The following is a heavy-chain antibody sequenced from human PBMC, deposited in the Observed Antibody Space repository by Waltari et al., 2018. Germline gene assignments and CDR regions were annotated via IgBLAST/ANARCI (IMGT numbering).Heavy chain of an antibody. V-gene: IGHV3-74*01. CDR1: RFPFSSYW. CDR3: ARDLGWGRSDP. CDR2: IRPDGSII. Sequence: EMQLVESGGGLVQPGRSLRLSCEASRFPFSSYWMSWVRQPPVKGLECVSYIRPDGSIISYADSVKGRFTFSRDNAKNTLYLQMNSLRDEDTAVYYCARDLGWGRSDPWGQGTQVTVSS. J-gene: IGHJ5*02. D-gene: IGHD7-27*01.